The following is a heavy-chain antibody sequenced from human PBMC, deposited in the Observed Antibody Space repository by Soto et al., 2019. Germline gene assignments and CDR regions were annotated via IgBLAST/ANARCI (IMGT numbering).Heavy chain of an antibody. J-gene: IGHJ5*02. V-gene: IGHV1-18*04. CDR2: ISTYNGNT. D-gene: IGHD6-19*01. CDR3: ARVVGGIPVAGSWNWFDP. CDR1: GYTFTSYA. Sequence: QVQLVQSGTEVKKPGASVKVSCKASGYTFTSYAHSCVRHAPRQGLEWMGWISTYNGNTNYAQNLQGRVTMTADISTNTAYMELRSLRSADTAVYYCARVVGGIPVAGSWNWFDPWGQGTLVTVSS.